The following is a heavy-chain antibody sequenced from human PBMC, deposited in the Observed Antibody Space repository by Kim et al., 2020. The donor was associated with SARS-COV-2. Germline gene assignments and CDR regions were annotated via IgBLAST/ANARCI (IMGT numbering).Heavy chain of an antibody. Sequence: SETLSLTCTVSGGSISSTTYYWGWVRQPPGKGLEWIGSIFYSGTTYFNPSLKSRVTISVDTSKNQFSLKLRSVTAADTAVYYCARHHEVVVAATPGMADYWGQGTLVTVSS. J-gene: IGHJ4*02. D-gene: IGHD2-15*01. CDR2: IFYSGTT. V-gene: IGHV4-39*01. CDR3: ARHHEVVVAATPGMADY. CDR1: GGSISSTTYY.